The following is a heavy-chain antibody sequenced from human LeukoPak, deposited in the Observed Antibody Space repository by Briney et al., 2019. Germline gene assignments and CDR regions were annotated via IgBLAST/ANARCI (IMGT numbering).Heavy chain of an antibody. CDR2: IYYSGST. CDR1: GGSISSSSYY. Sequence: PSETLSLTCTVSGGSISSSSYYWSWIRQPPGKGLEWIGYIYYSGSTNYNPSLKSRVTISVDTSKNQFSLKLSSVTAADTAVYYCARARRDGYNDYYYYYMDVWGKGTTVTVSS. J-gene: IGHJ6*03. V-gene: IGHV4-61*01. CDR3: ARARRDGYNDYYYYYMDV. D-gene: IGHD5-24*01.